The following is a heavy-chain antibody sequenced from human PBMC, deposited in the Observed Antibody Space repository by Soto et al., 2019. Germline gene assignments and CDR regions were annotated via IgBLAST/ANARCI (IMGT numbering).Heavy chain of an antibody. CDR3: ARTAYRYCSSTSCYGGMDV. V-gene: IGHV1-8*02. J-gene: IGHJ6*02. CDR1: GFSFSDYF. CDR2: MNPNSGNT. D-gene: IGHD2-2*01. Sequence: ASVKVSCKASGFSFSDYFMHWVRQATGQGLEWMGWMNPNSGNTGYAQKFQGRVTMTRNTSISTAYMELSSLRSEDTAVYYCARTAYRYCSSTSCYGGMDVWGQGTTVTVSS.